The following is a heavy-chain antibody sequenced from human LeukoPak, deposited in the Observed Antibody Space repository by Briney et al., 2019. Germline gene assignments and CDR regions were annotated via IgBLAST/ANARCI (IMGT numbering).Heavy chain of an antibody. V-gene: IGHV3-30*04. Sequence: GSLRLSCVASGIAFSNSIMHWVRQTPGKGLEWESAISYDGFSKYYADSMKGRLTISRDDSKNTVYLQMKSLRPEDTAVYYCAREGHTSGYCGTFDVWGQGTTVAVS. CDR2: ISYDGFSK. CDR3: AREGHTSGYCGTFDV. D-gene: IGHD3-22*01. CDR1: GIAFSNSI. J-gene: IGHJ3*01.